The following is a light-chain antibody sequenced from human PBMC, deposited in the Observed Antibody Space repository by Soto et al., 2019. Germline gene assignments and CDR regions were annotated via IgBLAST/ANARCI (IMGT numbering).Light chain of an antibody. Sequence: IPLPQSPASLSSSPGDRVTITCRASQGISSYLAWYQQKPAKAPKLLIYAASTLQSGVPSRFSGSVSSTAFTLPISRLEHEDFAVYYCQQYGSSPPLTFGGGTKVDIK. CDR1: QGISSY. CDR3: QQYGSSPPLT. CDR2: AAS. V-gene: IGKV1-9*01. J-gene: IGKJ4*01.